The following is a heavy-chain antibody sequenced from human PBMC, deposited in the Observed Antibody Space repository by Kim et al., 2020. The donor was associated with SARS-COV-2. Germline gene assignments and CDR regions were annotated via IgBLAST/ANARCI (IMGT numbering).Heavy chain of an antibody. V-gene: IGHV1-18*01. Sequence: YAQKPQGRVTMTTDTSTSTAYMELRSLRSDDTAVYYCARAQDTAMVTADIWGQGTMVTVSS. J-gene: IGHJ3*02. CDR3: ARAQDTAMVTADI. D-gene: IGHD5-18*01.